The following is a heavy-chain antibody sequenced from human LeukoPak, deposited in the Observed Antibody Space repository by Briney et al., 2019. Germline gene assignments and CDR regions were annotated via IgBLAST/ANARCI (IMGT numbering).Heavy chain of an antibody. CDR3: ASSPLAARPKLDY. CDR2: ISSGGGSI. J-gene: IGHJ4*02. D-gene: IGHD6-6*01. CDR1: EFTFSNYA. Sequence: GGSLRLSCAASEFTFSNYAMNWVRQAPGKSPEWVSGISSGGGSIYYADSVKGRFTISRDNSKNTLYLQMNSLRAEDTAVYYCASSPLAARPKLDYWGQGTLVTVSS. V-gene: IGHV3-23*01.